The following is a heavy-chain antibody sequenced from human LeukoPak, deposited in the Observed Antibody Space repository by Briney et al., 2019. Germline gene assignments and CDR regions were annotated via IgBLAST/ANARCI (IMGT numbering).Heavy chain of an antibody. V-gene: IGHV3-7*01. CDR1: GFTFTDYW. J-gene: IGHJ4*01. D-gene: IGHD6-13*01. Sequence: GGALRLSCAVSGFTFTDYWINWVGQAPGEGMEWVASIREDGGEKSYVDSVKGRVTISRDNTKSSLYLQINSLRAEDTAVYYCARDGTAAGLYFDLWGQGTLVTVSS. CDR2: IREDGGEK. CDR3: ARDGTAAGLYFDL.